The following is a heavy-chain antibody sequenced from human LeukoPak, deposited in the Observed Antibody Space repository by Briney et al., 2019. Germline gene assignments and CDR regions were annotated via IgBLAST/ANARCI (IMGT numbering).Heavy chain of an antibody. CDR2: IKQDGSEK. J-gene: IGHJ6*03. Sequence: GGSLRLSCAASGFTFSSYWMSWVRQAPGKGLEWVANIKQDGSEKYYVDSVKGRFTISRDNAKNLLYLQMNSLRAEDTAVYYCARDGSIPWGYYMDVWGKGTTVTISS. V-gene: IGHV3-7*01. CDR3: ARDGSIPWGYYMDV. CDR1: GFTFSSYW. D-gene: IGHD2-2*02.